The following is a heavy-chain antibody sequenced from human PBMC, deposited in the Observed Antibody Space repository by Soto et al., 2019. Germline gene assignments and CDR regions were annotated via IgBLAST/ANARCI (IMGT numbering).Heavy chain of an antibody. CDR3: AAVFSDSSGWYRVLDI. Sequence: PGGSLRLSCAASGFTFDTYSMNWVRQAPGKGLEWVSYISSISSNIYYADSVKGRFTISRDNAKNSLYLQMNSLRDEDTAVYYCAAVFSDSSGWYRVLDIWGQGTMVTVSS. CDR1: GFTFDTYS. D-gene: IGHD6-19*01. CDR2: ISSISSNI. V-gene: IGHV3-48*02. J-gene: IGHJ3*02.